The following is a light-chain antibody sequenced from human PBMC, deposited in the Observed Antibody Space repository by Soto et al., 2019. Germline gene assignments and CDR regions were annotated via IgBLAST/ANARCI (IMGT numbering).Light chain of an antibody. CDR2: DAS. J-gene: IGKJ4*01. Sequence: DIVMTQSPDSLAVSLGERATINCKSSQSVLYSPNNKNYLAWYQQKPGKAPKLLIYDASNLETGVPSRFSGSGSGTDFTFTISSLQPEDIATYHCQQYDNLPLTFGGGTKVDI. V-gene: IGKV4-1*01. CDR1: QSVLYSPNNKNY. CDR3: QQYDNLPLT.